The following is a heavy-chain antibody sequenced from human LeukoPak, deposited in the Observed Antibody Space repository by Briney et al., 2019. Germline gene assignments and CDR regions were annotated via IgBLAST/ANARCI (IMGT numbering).Heavy chain of an antibody. V-gene: IGHV4-30-4*07. CDR3: ARQTGSGLFTLP. J-gene: IGHJ4*02. D-gene: IGHD3/OR15-3a*01. Sequence: SETLSLTCAVSGGSISSGGYSWSWIRQPPGKGLEWIGYIYYSGSTYYNPSLKSRVTISVDTSKNQFSLKLSSVTAADTAVYYCARQTGSGLFTLPGGQGTLVTVSS. CDR2: IYYSGST. CDR1: GGSISSGGYS.